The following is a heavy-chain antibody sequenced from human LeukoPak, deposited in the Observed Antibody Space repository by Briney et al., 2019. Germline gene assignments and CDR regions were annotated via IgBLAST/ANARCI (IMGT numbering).Heavy chain of an antibody. CDR2: LYYSGST. CDR1: GGSISSSPYY. CDR3: ARLYSGDWSHVDY. J-gene: IGHJ4*02. Sequence: SETLSLTCTVSGGSISSSPYYWGWIRQPPGKGLEWIGNLYYSGSTYYNPSLKSRVTISVDTSKNQFSLKVSSVTAADTAVYYCARLYSGDWSHVDYWGQGALVTVSS. D-gene: IGHD6-19*01. V-gene: IGHV4-39*01.